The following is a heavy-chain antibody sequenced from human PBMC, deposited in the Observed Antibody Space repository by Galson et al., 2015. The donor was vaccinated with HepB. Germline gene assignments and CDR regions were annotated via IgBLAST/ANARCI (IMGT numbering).Heavy chain of an antibody. V-gene: IGHV3-7*03. CDR1: GFTFSSYW. J-gene: IGHJ6*02. CDR2: IKQDGSEK. D-gene: IGHD6-19*01. Sequence: SLRLSCAASGFTFSSYWMSWVRQAPGKGLEWVANIKQDGSEKYYVDSVKGRFTISRDNAKNSLYLQMNSLRAEDTAVYYCARFSRGGWSNYYYYCMDVWGQGTTVTVSS. CDR3: ARFSRGGWSNYYYYCMDV.